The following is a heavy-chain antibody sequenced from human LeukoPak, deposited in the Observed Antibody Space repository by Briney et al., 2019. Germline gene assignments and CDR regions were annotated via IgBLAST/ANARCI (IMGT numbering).Heavy chain of an antibody. Sequence: ASVKVSCKASGGTFSSYAISWVRQAPGQGLEWMGGIIPIFGTANYAQKFQGRVTITADGSTSTAYMELSSLRSEDTAVYYCARTCSSTCCHDAFDIWGQGTMVTVSS. V-gene: IGHV1-69*01. CDR3: ARTCSSTCCHDAFDI. CDR2: IIPIFGTA. J-gene: IGHJ3*02. D-gene: IGHD2-2*01. CDR1: GGTFSSYA.